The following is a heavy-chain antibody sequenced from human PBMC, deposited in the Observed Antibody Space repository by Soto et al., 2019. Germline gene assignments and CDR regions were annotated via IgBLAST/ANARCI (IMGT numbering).Heavy chain of an antibody. V-gene: IGHV3-23*01. D-gene: IGHD2-2*01. CDR1: GFAFSSYG. CDR3: ARFLRVVPAPGWGRPMDF. CDR2: VTGNGCSK. J-gene: IGHJ6*02. Sequence: EVQLLESGGGVVQPGGSLRLSCAASGFAFSSYGMSWARQAPGKGLEWVSGVTGNGCSKYYAPSVTGRFTISSDNSKKTLYLQMHSLRVEDTAVYYCARFLRVVPAPGWGRPMDFWGQGTTVTVSS.